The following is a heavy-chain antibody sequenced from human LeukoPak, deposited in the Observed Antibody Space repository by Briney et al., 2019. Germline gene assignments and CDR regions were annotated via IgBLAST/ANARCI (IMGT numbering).Heavy chain of an antibody. CDR2: INPNSGGT. D-gene: IGHD3-3*01. J-gene: IGHJ4*02. V-gene: IGHV1-2*02. Sequence: ASVKVSCKASRYTFTSYDINWVRQATGQGLEWMGWINPNSGGTNFPQKFQGRVTMARDTSISTAYMELSSLRSDDTAVYYCARQKRLMDVTIFGVVDYWGQGTLVTVSS. CDR1: RYTFTSYD. CDR3: ARQKRLMDVTIFGVVDY.